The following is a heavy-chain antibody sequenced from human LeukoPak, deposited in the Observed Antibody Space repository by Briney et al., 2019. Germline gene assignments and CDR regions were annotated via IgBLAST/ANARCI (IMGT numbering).Heavy chain of an antibody. D-gene: IGHD3-22*01. CDR2: ISSSGSTI. V-gene: IGHV3-48*03. CDR1: GFTFSSYE. CDR3: ARDLGYDSSGEAY. J-gene: IGHJ4*02. Sequence: GGSLRLSCAASGFTFSSYEMNWVRQAPGKGLGWVSYISSSGSTIYYADSVKGRFTISRDNAKNSLYLQMNSLRAEDTAVYYCARDLGYDSSGEAYWGQGTLVTVSS.